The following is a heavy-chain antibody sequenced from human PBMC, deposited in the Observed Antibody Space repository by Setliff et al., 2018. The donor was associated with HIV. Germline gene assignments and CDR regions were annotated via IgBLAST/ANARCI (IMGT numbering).Heavy chain of an antibody. CDR1: GYSISSGYY. D-gene: IGHD5-12*01. Sequence: SETLSLTCAVSGYSISSGYYWGWIRQPPGKGLEWIGSIYHSGSTYYNPSLKSRVTISVDTSKNQLSLKLSFVTAADTAVYYCAGMYSGYDWSPAGARTRYFDYWGQGTLVTVSS. J-gene: IGHJ4*02. CDR2: IYHSGST. CDR3: AGMYSGYDWSPAGARTRYFDY. V-gene: IGHV4-38-2*01.